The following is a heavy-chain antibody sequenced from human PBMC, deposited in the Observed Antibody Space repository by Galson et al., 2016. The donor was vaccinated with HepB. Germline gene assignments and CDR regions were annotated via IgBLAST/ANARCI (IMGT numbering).Heavy chain of an antibody. J-gene: IGHJ4*02. Sequence: SLRLSCAASGFTFSTYTMHWVRQAPGKGLEWVAVISYDAFYKTYADSVKGRFTISRDNSKNTLYLQMHSLRAEDTALYFCLTVDTTVSGNHYWGQGTLVTVSS. D-gene: IGHD5-18*01. CDR3: LTVDTTVSGNHY. CDR2: ISYDAFYK. V-gene: IGHV3-30*14. CDR1: GFTFSTYT.